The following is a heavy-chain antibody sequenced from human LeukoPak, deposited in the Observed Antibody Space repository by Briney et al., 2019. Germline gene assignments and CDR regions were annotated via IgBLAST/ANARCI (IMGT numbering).Heavy chain of an antibody. Sequence: GGSLRISCAASGFTFSSYAMSWVRQAPGKGLEWVSAISGSGGSTYYADSVKGRFTISRDNSKHTLYLQMNSLRAEDTAVYSCAKGVWATILTNDAFDIWGQGTMVIVSS. J-gene: IGHJ3*02. CDR2: ISGSGGST. CDR3: AKGVWATILTNDAFDI. CDR1: GFTFSSYA. D-gene: IGHD3-9*01. V-gene: IGHV3-23*01.